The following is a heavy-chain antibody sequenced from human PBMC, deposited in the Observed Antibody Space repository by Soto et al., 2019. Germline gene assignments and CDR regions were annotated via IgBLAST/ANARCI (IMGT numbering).Heavy chain of an antibody. CDR1: GGSFSDYI. J-gene: IGHJ4*02. CDR2: INHSGSA. V-gene: IGHV4-34*01. Sequence: QVQLQQSGAGLLKPSETLSLTCDVYGGSFSDYIWTWIRQTPGKGLQWIGQINHSGSANYHPSLRSRVTISVHTSSSQFSLELSSVTAADTAVYYCARGLISGSHYSGGWYYFDSWGQGTQVTVSS. CDR3: ARGLISGSHYSGGWYYFDS. D-gene: IGHD1-26*01.